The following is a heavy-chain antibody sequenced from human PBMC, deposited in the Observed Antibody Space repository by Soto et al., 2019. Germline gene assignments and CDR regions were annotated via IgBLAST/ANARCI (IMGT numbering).Heavy chain of an antibody. CDR1: GFSFSDRA. J-gene: IGHJ2*01. V-gene: IGHV3-23*01. D-gene: IGHD1-1*01. CDR2: ISSDGGGT. Sequence: EVQQLESGGGLVQPGGSLRLSCVASGFSFSDRAMAWVRQAPGKGLEWVSDISSDGGGTFYADSVKGRFTISRDNVKKTVHLQMNRLRDEDTATYYCAKRRGQQLENWQFDVWGRGSLVSVAS. CDR3: AKRRGQQLENWQFDV.